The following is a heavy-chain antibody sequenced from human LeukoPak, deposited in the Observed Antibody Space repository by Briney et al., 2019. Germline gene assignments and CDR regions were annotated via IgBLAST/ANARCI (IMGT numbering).Heavy chain of an antibody. V-gene: IGHV1-8*02. CDR3: ARGPPNWGMVGY. CDR2: MKSNNGHT. D-gene: IGHD7-27*01. Sequence: ASVKVSCKASGGTFSSYAISWVRQATGQGLEWMGWMKSNNGHTGYAQKFQGRVTMTRDTSISTAYMELSSLTFEDTAVYYCARGPPNWGMVGYWGQGTLVTVSS. J-gene: IGHJ4*02. CDR1: GGTFSSYA.